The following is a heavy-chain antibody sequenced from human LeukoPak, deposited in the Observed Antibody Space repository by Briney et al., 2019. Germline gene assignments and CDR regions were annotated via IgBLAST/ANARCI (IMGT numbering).Heavy chain of an antibody. V-gene: IGHV4-34*01. D-gene: IGHD4/OR15-4a*01. Sequence: PSETLSLTCAVYGGSFSGYYWSWIRQPPGKGLEWIGEINHSGSTNYNPSLKSRVTISVDTSKNQFSLKLSSVTAADTAVYYCARSYGGDTGGAFDIWGQGTMVTVSS. CDR1: GGSFSGYY. CDR2: INHSGST. J-gene: IGHJ3*02. CDR3: ARSYGGDTGGAFDI.